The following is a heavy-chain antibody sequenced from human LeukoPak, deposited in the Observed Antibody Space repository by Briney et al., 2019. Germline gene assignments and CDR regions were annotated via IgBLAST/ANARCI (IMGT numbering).Heavy chain of an antibody. CDR1: GFTFSSYA. CDR3: ARDLRNTRVRGAPSYYFDY. D-gene: IGHD3-10*01. J-gene: IGHJ4*02. V-gene: IGHV3-30-3*01. CDR2: ISYDGSNK. Sequence: GGSLRLSCAASGFTFSSYAMHWVRQAPGKGLEWVAVISYDGSNKYYADSVKGRFTISRDNSKNTLYLQMNSLRAEDTAVYYCARDLRNTRVRGAPSYYFDYWGQGTLVTVSS.